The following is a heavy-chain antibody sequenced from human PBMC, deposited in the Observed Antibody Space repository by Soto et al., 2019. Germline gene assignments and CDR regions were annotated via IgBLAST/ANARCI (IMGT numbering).Heavy chain of an antibody. J-gene: IGHJ4*02. D-gene: IGHD1-1*01. Sequence: QVHLVQSGAEVKKPGASVKVSCKGSGYGFTTYGITWVRQAPGQGLEWMAWISAHNGNTNYAQKLQGRVTVTRDTSTSTAYMELRSLRSAATAVYSCARGRYGDYWGQGALVTVSS. V-gene: IGHV1-18*01. CDR2: ISAHNGNT. CDR3: ARGRYGDY. CDR1: GYGFTTYG.